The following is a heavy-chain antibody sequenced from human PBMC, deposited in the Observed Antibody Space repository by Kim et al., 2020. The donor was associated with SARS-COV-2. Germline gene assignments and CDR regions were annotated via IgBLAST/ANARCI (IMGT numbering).Heavy chain of an antibody. D-gene: IGHD1-1*01. CDR3: AKRNPSDGHFDY. J-gene: IGHJ4*02. Sequence: HAASRKGLLTISRDNAKNTLSLQMNSLRAEDTAVYYCAKRNPSDGHFDYWGQGTLVTVSS. V-gene: IGHV3-23*01.